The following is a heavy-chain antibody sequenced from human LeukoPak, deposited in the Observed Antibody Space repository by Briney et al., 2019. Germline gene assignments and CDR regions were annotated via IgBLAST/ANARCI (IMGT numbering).Heavy chain of an antibody. CDR3: ARDVEGGYPYYYYGLDV. D-gene: IGHD5-12*01. J-gene: IGHJ6*02. Sequence: GGSLRLSCAASGSTLSSYGMHWVRQAPGKGLEWVAVIWYDGSKKYYADSVKGRFTISRDSSKNTLYLQMNSLRVEDTAVYYCARDVEGGYPYYYYGLDVWGQGTTVTVSS. V-gene: IGHV3-33*01. CDR1: GSTLSSYG. CDR2: IWYDGSKK.